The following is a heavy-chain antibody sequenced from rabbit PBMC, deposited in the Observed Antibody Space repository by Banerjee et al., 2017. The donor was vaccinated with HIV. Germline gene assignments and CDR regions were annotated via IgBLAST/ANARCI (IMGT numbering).Heavy chain of an antibody. J-gene: IGHJ4*01. CDR3: ARDRASGSLFNL. CDR2: IYSDYGNT. D-gene: IGHD1-1*01. CDR1: GFSFSSGYW. V-gene: IGHV1S45*01. Sequence: QEQLVESGGGLVQPGGSLTLTCTASGFSFSSGYWICWVRQAPGKGLEWIAAIYSDYGNTDYASWVNGRFTVSLDTAQNTVYLQLNSLTAADTATYFCARDRASGSLFNLWGPGTLVTVS.